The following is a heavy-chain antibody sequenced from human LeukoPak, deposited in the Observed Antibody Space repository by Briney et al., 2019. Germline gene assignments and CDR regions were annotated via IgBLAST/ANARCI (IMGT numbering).Heavy chain of an antibody. D-gene: IGHD6-19*01. CDR2: ISYDGSNK. V-gene: IGHV3-30*04. Sequence: GGSLRLSCAASGFTFSSYAMHWVRQAPGKGLEWVAVISYDGSNKYYADSVKGRFTISRDNSKNTLYLQMNSLRAEDTAVYYCAKTGSIAVAGTDWGQGTLVTVSS. J-gene: IGHJ4*02. CDR3: AKTGSIAVAGTD. CDR1: GFTFSSYA.